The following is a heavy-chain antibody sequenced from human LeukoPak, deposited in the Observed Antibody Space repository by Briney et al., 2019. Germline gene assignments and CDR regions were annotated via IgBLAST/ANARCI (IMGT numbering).Heavy chain of an antibody. D-gene: IGHD3-9*01. J-gene: IGHJ6*03. V-gene: IGHV3-21*01. CDR2: ISSSSSYI. CDR3: ARDFSLTGPFYYYYYYYMDV. Sequence: PGGSLRLSCAASGFTFSSYSMNWVRQAPGKGLEWVSSISSSSSYIYYADSVKGRFTISRDNAKNSLYLQMNSLRAEDTAVYYCARDFSLTGPFYYYYYYYMDVWGKGTTVTVSS. CDR1: GFTFSSYS.